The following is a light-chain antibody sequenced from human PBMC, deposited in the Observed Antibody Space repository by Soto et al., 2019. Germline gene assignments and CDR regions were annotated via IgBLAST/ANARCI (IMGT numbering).Light chain of an antibody. V-gene: IGLV2-23*01. CDR3: CSYAGSSTYV. J-gene: IGLJ1*01. CDR1: SSDVGSYNL. CDR2: EGS. Sequence: QSALTQPASVSGSXXXSXTXSCTGTSSDVGSYNLVSWYQQHPGKAPKLMIYEGSKRPSGVSNRFSGSKSGNTASLTISGLQAEDEADYYCCSYAGSSTYVFGTGTKLTVL.